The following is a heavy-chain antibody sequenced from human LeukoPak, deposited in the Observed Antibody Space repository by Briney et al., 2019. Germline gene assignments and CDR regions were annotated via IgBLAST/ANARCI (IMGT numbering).Heavy chain of an antibody. Sequence: GGSLRLSCAASGFTFSSYARSWVRQPPVKGLEWVSAISGSGGSTYYAESVKGRITISRDNSKNTLYLQMNSLRAEDTAVYYCAKRFGRFDYWGQGTLVTVSS. J-gene: IGHJ4*02. D-gene: IGHD3-10*01. CDR3: AKRFGRFDY. CDR1: GFTFSSYA. V-gene: IGHV3-23*01. CDR2: ISGSGGST.